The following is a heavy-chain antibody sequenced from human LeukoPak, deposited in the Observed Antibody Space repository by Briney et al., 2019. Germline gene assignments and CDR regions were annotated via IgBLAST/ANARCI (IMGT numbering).Heavy chain of an antibody. CDR3: ARTAKYYYGSETYYFFDY. Sequence: SETLSLTCAVSGGSLSGYYWTWIRQPPGKGLEWIGEINHSGSTNYNPSLKSRVTISVDTSKNQFSLKLSSVTAADTAVYYCARTAKYYYGSETYYFFDYWGQGTLVTVSS. D-gene: IGHD3-10*01. CDR1: GGSLSGYY. J-gene: IGHJ4*02. CDR2: INHSGST. V-gene: IGHV4-34*01.